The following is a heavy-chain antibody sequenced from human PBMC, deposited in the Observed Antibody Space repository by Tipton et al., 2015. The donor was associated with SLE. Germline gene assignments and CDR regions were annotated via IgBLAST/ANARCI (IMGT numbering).Heavy chain of an antibody. CDR1: GVSISSYY. CDR2: IYHSGST. V-gene: IGHV4-38-2*02. J-gene: IGHJ4*02. D-gene: IGHD3-10*01. Sequence: TLSLTCTVSGVSISSYYWGWIRQPPGKGLEWIGSIYHSGSTYYNPSLKSRVTISVDRSKNQFSLKLSSVTAADTAVYYCARVGDYYYGSGDYFDYWGQGTLVTVSS. CDR3: ARVGDYYYGSGDYFDY.